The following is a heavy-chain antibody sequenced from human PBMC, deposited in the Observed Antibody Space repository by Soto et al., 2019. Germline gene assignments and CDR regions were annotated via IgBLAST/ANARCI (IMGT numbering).Heavy chain of an antibody. J-gene: IGHJ3*02. V-gene: IGHV1-3*01. D-gene: IGHD5-18*01. CDR3: AREAVVQLWLRDAFDI. Sequence: QVQLVQSGAEVKKPGASVKVSCKASGYTFTSYAMHWVRQAPGQRLEWMGWINAGNGNTKYSQKFQGRVTITRDTSASTAYMELRSLISEDTAVYYCAREAVVQLWLRDAFDIWGQGTMVTVSS. CDR2: INAGNGNT. CDR1: GYTFTSYA.